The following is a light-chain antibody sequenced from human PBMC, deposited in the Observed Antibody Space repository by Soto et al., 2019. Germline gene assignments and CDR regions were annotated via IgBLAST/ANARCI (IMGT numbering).Light chain of an antibody. J-gene: IGKJ4*02. CDR2: DAS. Sequence: IVLTQSPATLSLSPGERATLSCRASQSVSSYLAWYQQKPGQAPRLLIYDASNRATGIPARFSGSGSGTDFTLTIISLEPEDFAVYYCQQRSNWPGFGGGTKVEIK. V-gene: IGKV3-11*01. CDR1: QSVSSY. CDR3: QQRSNWPG.